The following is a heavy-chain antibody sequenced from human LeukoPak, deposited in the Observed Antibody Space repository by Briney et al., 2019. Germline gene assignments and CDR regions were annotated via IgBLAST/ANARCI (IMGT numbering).Heavy chain of an antibody. Sequence: GGSLRLSCAASGFTFSSYEMKWVRQAPGKGLGWVSYISSSGSTIYYADSVKGRFTISRDNVKSSLYLQMNSLRAEDTAVYYCARVGSSGWTPLSDYWGQGTLVAVSS. CDR3: ARVGSSGWTPLSDY. V-gene: IGHV3-48*03. CDR1: GFTFSSYE. J-gene: IGHJ4*02. CDR2: ISSSGSTI. D-gene: IGHD6-19*01.